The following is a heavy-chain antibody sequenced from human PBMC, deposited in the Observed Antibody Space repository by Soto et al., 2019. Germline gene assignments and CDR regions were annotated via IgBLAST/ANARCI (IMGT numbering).Heavy chain of an antibody. D-gene: IGHD3-16*02. V-gene: IGHV4-59*01. CDR2: AFHRGST. Sequence: SETLCLTCSVSGVSISSYFWSWIRQPPGRGLEWIGYAFHRGSTNYSPSLKSRVAISLDTSENQFSLKVNSVTAADTAVYDWARIGGYHGLLDDWGQGTPVTVSS. CDR3: ARIGGYHGLLDD. J-gene: IGHJ4*02. CDR1: GVSISSYF.